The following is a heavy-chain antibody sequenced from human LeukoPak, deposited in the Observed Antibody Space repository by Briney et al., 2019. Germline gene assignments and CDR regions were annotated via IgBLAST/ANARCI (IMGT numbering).Heavy chain of an antibody. CDR3: ARDERYQLPPANWFDP. V-gene: IGHV1-2*02. D-gene: IGHD2-2*01. CDR1: GYTFTAYY. Sequence: GASVKVSCKASGYTFTAYYIHWVRQAPGQGLEWMGWINPNSGGTNYTQKFQGRVTMTRDTSISTVYMELSRLRSDDTAVYYCARDERYQLPPANWFDPWGQGTLVTVSS. CDR2: INPNSGGT. J-gene: IGHJ5*02.